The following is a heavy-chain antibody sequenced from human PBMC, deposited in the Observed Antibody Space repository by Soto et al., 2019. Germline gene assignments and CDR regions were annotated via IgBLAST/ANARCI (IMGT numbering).Heavy chain of an antibody. D-gene: IGHD3-16*01. Sequence: GGSLRLSCAAYGFTFDDYTTHWARQRPGKGMEWVSLVSWDSDNRIYADSVKGRFTISRDNINNSLFLQMNSLRAEDTAVYFCVFGASGAGFVFDFWGLGTMVTVSS. J-gene: IGHJ3*01. V-gene: IGHV3-43*01. CDR1: GFTFDDYT. CDR3: VFGASGAGFVFDF. CDR2: VSWDSDNR.